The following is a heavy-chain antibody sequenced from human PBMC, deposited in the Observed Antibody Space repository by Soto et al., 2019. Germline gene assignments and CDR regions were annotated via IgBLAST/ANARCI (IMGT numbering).Heavy chain of an antibody. D-gene: IGHD6-6*01. V-gene: IGHV1-8*01. CDR1: GYTFTSYD. J-gene: IGHJ6*02. CDR3: ARKYSSSSYYYGMDV. CDR2: MNPNSGNT. Sequence: ASVKVSCKVSGYTFTSYDINWVRQATGQGLEWMGWMNPNSGNTGYAQKYQGRVTMTRNTSISTAYLELSSLRSEDTAVYYCARKYSSSSYYYGMDVWGQGTTVTVSS.